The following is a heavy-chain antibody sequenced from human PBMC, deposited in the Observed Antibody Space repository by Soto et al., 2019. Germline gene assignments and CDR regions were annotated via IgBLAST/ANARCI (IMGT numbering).Heavy chain of an antibody. CDR3: VRSSWYVDGAGDHYYYYYGMDG. D-gene: IGHD6-13*01. CDR1: GFTFSSYA. J-gene: IGHJ6*02. Sequence: GGSLRLSCAASGFTFSSYAMSWVRQAPGKGLEWVSAISGSGGSTYYADSVKGRFTISRDNSKNTLYLQMNSLRAEDTAVYYCVRSSWYVDGAGDHYYYYYGMDGWGQGTTGTVSS. V-gene: IGHV3-23*01. CDR2: ISGSGGST.